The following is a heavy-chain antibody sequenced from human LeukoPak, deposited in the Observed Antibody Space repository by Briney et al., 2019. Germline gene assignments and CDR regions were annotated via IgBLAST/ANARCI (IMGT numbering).Heavy chain of an antibody. CDR3: ARGGLRYFDWYRAFDI. CDR2: ISGDTFYI. Sequence: GGSLRLSCAASGFTLSSYTMNWVRQAPGKGLEWVSSISGDTFYIYYADSVKGRFTISRDNAKNSLYLQMNSLRAEDTAVYYCARGGLRYFDWYRAFDIWGQGTMVTVSS. V-gene: IGHV3-21*01. J-gene: IGHJ3*02. CDR1: GFTLSSYT. D-gene: IGHD3-9*01.